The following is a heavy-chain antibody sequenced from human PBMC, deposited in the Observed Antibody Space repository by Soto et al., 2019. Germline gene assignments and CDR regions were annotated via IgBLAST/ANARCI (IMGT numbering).Heavy chain of an antibody. J-gene: IGHJ4*02. CDR1: GFTFSSYA. V-gene: IGHV3-23*01. CDR2: ISGSGGST. D-gene: IGHD6-13*01. Sequence: LRLSCAASGFTFSSYAMSWVRQAPGKGLEWVSAISGSGGSTYYADSVKGRFTISRDNSKNTLYLQMNSLRAEDTAVYYCAKDPSAAGRIYYFDYWGQGTLVTVSS. CDR3: AKDPSAAGRIYYFDY.